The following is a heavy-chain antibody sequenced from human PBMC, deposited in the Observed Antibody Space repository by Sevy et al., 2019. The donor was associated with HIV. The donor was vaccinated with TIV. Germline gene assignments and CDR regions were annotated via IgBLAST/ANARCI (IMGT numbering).Heavy chain of an antibody. D-gene: IGHD3-10*01. CDR2: IKSKTDGGTT. CDR1: GFTFSNAW. J-gene: IGHJ4*02. CDR3: TTYEPPFLWFGELWYEGDDY. V-gene: IGHV3-15*01. Sequence: GGSLRLSCAASGFTFSNAWMSWVRQAPGKGLEWVGRIKSKTDGGTTDYAAPVKGRFTISRDDSKNTLYLQMNSLKTGDTAVYYCTTYEPPFLWFGELWYEGDDYWGQGTLVTVSS.